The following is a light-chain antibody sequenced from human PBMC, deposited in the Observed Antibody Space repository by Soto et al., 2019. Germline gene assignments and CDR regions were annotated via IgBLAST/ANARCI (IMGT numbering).Light chain of an antibody. CDR2: EVT. Sequence: QSALTQPASVSGSPGQTITISCTGTSSDVGRYNTVSWYQHHPGKAPKLIIYEVTNRPSGVSDRFSASKSGNTASLTISGLQAEDEADYYCNSLRVSHLYVFGTGTKLTVL. V-gene: IGLV2-14*01. J-gene: IGLJ1*01. CDR3: NSLRVSHLYV. CDR1: SSDVGRYNT.